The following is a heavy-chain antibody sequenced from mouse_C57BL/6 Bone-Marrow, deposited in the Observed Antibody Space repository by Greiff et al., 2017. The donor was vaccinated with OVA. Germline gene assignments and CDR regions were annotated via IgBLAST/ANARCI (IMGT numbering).Heavy chain of an antibody. CDR2: FHPYNDDT. J-gene: IGHJ3*01. CDR1: GYTFPTYP. D-gene: IGHD2-4*01. CDR3: ARPGDYDGDWFAY. V-gene: IGHV1-47*01. Sequence: VQLQQSGAELVKPGASVKMSCKASGYTFPTYPIEWMKQNHGQSLEWIGNFHPYNDDTKYNEKFKGKATLTVEKSSSTVYLELSRLTSDDSAVYCWARPGDYDGDWFAYWGQGTLVTVSA.